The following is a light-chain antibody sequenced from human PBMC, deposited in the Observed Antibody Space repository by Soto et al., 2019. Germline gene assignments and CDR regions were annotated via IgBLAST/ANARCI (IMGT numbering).Light chain of an antibody. CDR2: DVS. Sequence: QSALTQPASETGSPGQSITISCTGTSSDVGGYNYVSWYQQHPGKAPKLMIYDVSNRPSGVSNRFSGSKSGNTASLTISGLQAEDEADYYCSSYTSISTLVVFGGGTKVTVL. V-gene: IGLV2-14*01. CDR3: SSYTSISTLVV. J-gene: IGLJ2*01. CDR1: SSDVGGYNY.